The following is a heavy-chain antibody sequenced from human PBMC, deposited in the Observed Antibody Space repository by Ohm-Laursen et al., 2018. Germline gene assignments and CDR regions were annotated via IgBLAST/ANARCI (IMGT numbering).Heavy chain of an antibody. CDR3: ARGGRGAAHELYGMDV. CDR2: ISSSGSTI. CDR1: GFTFSDYY. D-gene: IGHD3-10*01. V-gene: IGHV3-11*01. J-gene: IGHJ6*02. Sequence: SLRLSCTASGFTFSDYYMSWIRQAPGKGLEWVSYISSSGSTIYYADSVKGRFTISRDNAKNSLYLQMNSLRAEDTAVYYCARGGRGAAHELYGMDVWGQGTTVTVSS.